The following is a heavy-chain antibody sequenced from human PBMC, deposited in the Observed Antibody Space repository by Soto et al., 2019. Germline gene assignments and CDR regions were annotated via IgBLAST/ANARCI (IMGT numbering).Heavy chain of an antibody. J-gene: IGHJ4*02. CDR3: ARIFRYGDYERGFDY. D-gene: IGHD4-17*01. Sequence: VASVKVSCKASGYTFTSYGISWVRQAPGQGLEWMGWISAYNGNTNYAQKLQGRVTMTTDTSTSTAYMELRSLRSDDTAVYYCARIFRYGDYERGFDYWGQGTLVTVSS. CDR1: GYTFTSYG. CDR2: ISAYNGNT. V-gene: IGHV1-18*01.